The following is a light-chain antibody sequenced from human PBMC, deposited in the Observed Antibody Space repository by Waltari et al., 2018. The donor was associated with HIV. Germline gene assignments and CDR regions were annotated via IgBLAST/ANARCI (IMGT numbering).Light chain of an antibody. CDR3: AAWDDSLNGPV. Sequence: QSVLTQSPSASGTPGQRVIISYTGTSSNIGSNSVNCYQQLPGTAPKLLFYRNNERPSGVPDRFSGSKSGTSASLAISGLQSEDEADYHCAAWDDSLNGPVFGGGTKLTVL. V-gene: IGLV1-44*01. CDR1: SSNIGSNS. CDR2: RNN. J-gene: IGLJ2*01.